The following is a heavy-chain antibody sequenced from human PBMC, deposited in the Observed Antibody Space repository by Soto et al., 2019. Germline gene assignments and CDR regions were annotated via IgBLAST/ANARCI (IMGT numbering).Heavy chain of an antibody. V-gene: IGHV3-33*03. D-gene: IGHD3-10*01. CDR3: TKSRGDAYKWGLGLDQ. J-gene: IGHJ5*02. CDR1: GFTFSDYA. CDR2: IWHDGINE. Sequence: QERLVESGGGVGQPGRSLRLSCAVSGFTFSDYAMHWVRQAPGKGLEWVALIWHDGINEFYADSVKGRFTISRDISNNTLYLQMNSLRPEDTAVYYCTKSRGDAYKWGLGLDQWGQGTLVTVSS.